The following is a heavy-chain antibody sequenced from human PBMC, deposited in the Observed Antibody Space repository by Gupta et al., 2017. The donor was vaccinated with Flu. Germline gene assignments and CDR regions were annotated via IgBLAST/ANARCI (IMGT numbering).Heavy chain of an antibody. CDR2: IGSGGNT. Sequence: EVQLVVSGGGLLEHGGSLRLSCVRSGFTFCDPHMNWIRQAPGKGLQWISYIGSGGNTDYADYVRGRFTISRDNARDSLFLQMNSLRDEDTALYYCVRDLNWDFVLWGQGTLVTVSS. V-gene: IGHV3-48*02. CDR1: GFTFCDPH. J-gene: IGHJ4*02. CDR3: VRDLNWDFVL. D-gene: IGHD3-16*01.